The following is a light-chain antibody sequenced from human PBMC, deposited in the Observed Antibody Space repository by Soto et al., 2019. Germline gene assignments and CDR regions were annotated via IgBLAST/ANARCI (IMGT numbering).Light chain of an antibody. Sequence: EIVLTQSPATLSLSPGERATLSFMAIQIVSSYLSLYQQQPGQAPRHLLYHPSNKATGSPARFSGSWSATDFTLTFSSLEPEDVAVYYCQQRSNWPLTFGGGTKVDIK. CDR1: QIVSSY. CDR2: HPS. J-gene: IGKJ4*01. V-gene: IGKV3-11*01. CDR3: QQRSNWPLT.